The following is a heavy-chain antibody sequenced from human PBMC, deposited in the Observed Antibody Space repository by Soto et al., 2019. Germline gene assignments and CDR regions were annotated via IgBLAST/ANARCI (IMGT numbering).Heavy chain of an antibody. V-gene: IGHV1-3*01. Sequence: ASVKVSCKASGYTFTSYAMHWVRQAPGQRLEWMGWINAGNGNTKYSQKFQGRVTITRDTSASTAYMELNSLRAEDTAVYYCAKGIPIYGSGSYYTPDYFDYWGQGTLVTVSS. CDR1: GYTFTSYA. CDR3: AKGIPIYGSGSYYTPDYFDY. J-gene: IGHJ4*02. CDR2: INAGNGNT. D-gene: IGHD3-10*01.